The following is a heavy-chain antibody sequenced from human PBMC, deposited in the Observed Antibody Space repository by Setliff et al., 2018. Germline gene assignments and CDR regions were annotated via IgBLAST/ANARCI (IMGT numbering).Heavy chain of an antibody. CDR1: GFTFDDYA. D-gene: IGHD3-9*01. CDR3: AHSTTFDLHHDY. Sequence: GGSLRLSCAASGFTFDDYAMTWVRQAPGKGLEWVSGISGRGDNTYYVDSVKGRATISRDTSSNQFSLKLFSVTAADTAVYYCAHSTTFDLHHDYWGQGALVTVSS. J-gene: IGHJ4*02. V-gene: IGHV3-23*01. CDR2: ISGRGDNT.